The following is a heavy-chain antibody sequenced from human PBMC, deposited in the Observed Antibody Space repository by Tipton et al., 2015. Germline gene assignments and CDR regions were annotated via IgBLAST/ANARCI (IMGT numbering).Heavy chain of an antibody. CDR3: VRSALTGDQSDSFNT. D-gene: IGHD7-27*01. CDR2: IAICNGNI. V-gene: IGHV1-45*02. J-gene: IGHJ3*02. CDR1: GYIFTYRY. Sequence: QVQLVQSGAEVKKTGSSVKVSCKASGYIFTYRYLHWVRQAPGQALEWLGWIAICNGNIKYAEKFRERLTITRHSSLTTAYMELTRLTSDDTAMYYCVRSALTGDQSDSFNTWGQGTMVTVSS.